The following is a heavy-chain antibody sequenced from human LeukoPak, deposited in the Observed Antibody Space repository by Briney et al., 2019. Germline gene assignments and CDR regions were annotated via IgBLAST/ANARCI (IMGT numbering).Heavy chain of an antibody. Sequence: GGSLRLSCAASGFTFSDYYMSWIRQAPGKGLEWVSYISSSGSTIYYADSVKGRFTISRDNAKNSLYLQMNSLRAEDTAVYYCARDGTAAGTFDYYYGMDVWGQGTTVTVSS. D-gene: IGHD6-13*01. CDR3: ARDGTAAGTFDYYYGMDV. V-gene: IGHV3-11*04. J-gene: IGHJ6*02. CDR2: ISSSGSTI. CDR1: GFTFSDYY.